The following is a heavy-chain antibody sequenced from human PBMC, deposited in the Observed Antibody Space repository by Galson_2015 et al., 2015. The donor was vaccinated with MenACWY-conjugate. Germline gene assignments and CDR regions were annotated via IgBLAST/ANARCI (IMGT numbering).Heavy chain of an antibody. Sequence: SLRLSCAASGFTFSTYSMHWVRQAPGKGLEWVSSISGDSLYIYYADSMRGRFTISRDNAKNSLYLQMNSLRAEDTAVYYCAKTRGASFSFDSWGQGTLVTVSS. CDR1: GFTFSTYS. CDR3: AKTRGASFSFDS. D-gene: IGHD1-26*01. J-gene: IGHJ4*02. V-gene: IGHV3-21*01. CDR2: ISGDSLYI.